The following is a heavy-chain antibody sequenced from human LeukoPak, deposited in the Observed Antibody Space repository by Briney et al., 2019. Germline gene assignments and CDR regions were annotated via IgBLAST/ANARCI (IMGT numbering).Heavy chain of an antibody. V-gene: IGHV3-23*01. Sequence: GGSLRLSCAASGFSFKSYAMSWVRQAPGMGLEWVSSISGRGDITYFADSMKGRFTISRDNSKSTLYLHLNSLRADDTAVYFCAKVSLAGYNSGAHFDLWGQGTLVTVSS. J-gene: IGHJ4*02. CDR1: GFSFKSYA. CDR2: ISGRGDIT. D-gene: IGHD6-19*01. CDR3: AKVSLAGYNSGAHFDL.